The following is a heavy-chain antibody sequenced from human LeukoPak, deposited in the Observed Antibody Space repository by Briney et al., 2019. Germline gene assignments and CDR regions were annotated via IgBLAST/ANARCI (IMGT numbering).Heavy chain of an antibody. V-gene: IGHV1-18*01. Sequence: ASVKVSCKASGYRFINYGFSWVRQAPGQGLEWMGWISTYNGQTNYAQYLQGRVTMTTDTSTSTGYMELRSLRSDDTAVYYCVRDGGAATGLDFDYWGQGTLVTVSS. J-gene: IGHJ4*02. CDR2: ISTYNGQT. D-gene: IGHD6-13*01. CDR1: GYRFINYG. CDR3: VRDGGAATGLDFDY.